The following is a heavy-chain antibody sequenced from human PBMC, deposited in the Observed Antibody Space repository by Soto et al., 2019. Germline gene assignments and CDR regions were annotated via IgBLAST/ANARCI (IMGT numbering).Heavy chain of an antibody. CDR3: AASRGYCSGGSGYAWVFVS. CDR1: GASINSYY. V-gene: IGHV4-59*01. J-gene: IGHJ4*02. D-gene: IGHD2-15*01. Sequence: QVQLQESGPGLVKPSETLSLTCTVSGASINSYYWSWIRQPPGKGLEWIGYIYYSGRTNYSPSLKSRGNISVDTSRNQFSLTLSSVTAADTAVYYCAASRGYCSGGSGYAWVFVSWGQGTLVTVSS. CDR2: IYYSGRT.